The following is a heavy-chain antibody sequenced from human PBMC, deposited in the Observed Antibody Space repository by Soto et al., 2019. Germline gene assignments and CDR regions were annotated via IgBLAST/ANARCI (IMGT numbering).Heavy chain of an antibody. J-gene: IGHJ4*02. Sequence: SETLSLTCTVSGGSISSSSYYWGWIRQPPGKGLEWIGSIYYSGSTYYNPSLKSRVTISVDTSKNQFSLKLSSVTAADTAVYYCAVGLEVAGRLFDYWGQGTLVTVSS. V-gene: IGHV4-39*01. CDR2: IYYSGST. CDR3: AVGLEVAGRLFDY. D-gene: IGHD6-19*01. CDR1: GGSISSSSYY.